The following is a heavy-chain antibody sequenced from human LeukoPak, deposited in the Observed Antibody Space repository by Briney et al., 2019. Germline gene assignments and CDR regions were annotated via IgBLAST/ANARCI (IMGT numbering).Heavy chain of an antibody. D-gene: IGHD3-9*01. J-gene: IGHJ4*02. Sequence: RGSLRLSCAASGFTFSSYEMNWVRQAPGKGLEWVSGISGSGGSTDYADYVKGRFSISRDNSKNTLYLQMNSLRAEDTAVYYCAKAQRYFDWLLDWGQGTLVTVSS. V-gene: IGHV3-23*01. CDR2: ISGSGGST. CDR3: AKAQRYFDWLLD. CDR1: GFTFSSYE.